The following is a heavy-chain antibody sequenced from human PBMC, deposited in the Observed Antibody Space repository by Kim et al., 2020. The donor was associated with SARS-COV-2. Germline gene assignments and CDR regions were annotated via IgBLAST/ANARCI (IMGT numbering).Heavy chain of an antibody. CDR2: INAGNGNT. V-gene: IGHV1-3*01. Sequence: ASVKVSCKASGYTFTSYAMHWVRQAPGQRLEWMGWINAGNGNTKYSQKFQGRVTITRDTSASTAYMELSSLRSEDTAVYYCAREVITMVRGVIITHYYYYGRDVWGQGTTVNVSS. CDR3: AREVITMVRGVIITHYYYYGRDV. J-gene: IGHJ6*02. D-gene: IGHD3-10*01. CDR1: GYTFTSYA.